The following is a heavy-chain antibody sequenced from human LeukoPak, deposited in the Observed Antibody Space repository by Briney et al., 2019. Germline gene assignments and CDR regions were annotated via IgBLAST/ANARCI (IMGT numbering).Heavy chain of an antibody. CDR1: GFPFGNFW. D-gene: IGHD6-25*01. J-gene: IGHJ5*02. V-gene: IGHV3-74*01. CDR3: ATDVTGSEDR. Sequence: PGGSLRLSCVVSGFPFGNFWMHWVRQVPGKGLVWVARMDTDGRTTDYADSVKGRFTISRDNARNTLSLQMRSLRADDTALYYCATDVTGSEDRWGQGTLVTVSS. CDR2: MDTDGRTT.